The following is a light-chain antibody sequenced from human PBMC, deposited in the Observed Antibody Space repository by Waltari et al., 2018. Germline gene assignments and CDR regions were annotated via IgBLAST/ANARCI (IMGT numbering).Light chain of an antibody. CDR3: QHYLRLPVT. V-gene: IGKV3-20*01. CDR1: ESVSRA. Sequence: IVLTQSPGTLSLSVGESATVSCRASESVSRALAWYQQKPGQAPRLLSYGASTRATGIPDRFSGRGSGTYFSLTISRLEPDDFAVYYCQHYLRLPVTFGQGTTVEI. CDR2: GAS. J-gene: IGKJ1*01.